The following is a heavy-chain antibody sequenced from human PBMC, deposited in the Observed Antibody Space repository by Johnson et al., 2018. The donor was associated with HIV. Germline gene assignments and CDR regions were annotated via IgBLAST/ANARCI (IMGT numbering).Heavy chain of an antibody. CDR3: ARDADSDAFDI. CDR2: SSDDGTNK. D-gene: IGHD2-21*02. Sequence: LVESGGGLVKPGGSLRLSCAASGFTFSDYYMSWIRQAPGKGLEWVAVSSDDGTNKYYADSVKGRFTISRDNSENTLYLQMNSLRTEDTAVYYCARDADSDAFDIWGQGTLVTVSS. V-gene: IGHV3-30-3*01. J-gene: IGHJ3*02. CDR1: GFTFSDYY.